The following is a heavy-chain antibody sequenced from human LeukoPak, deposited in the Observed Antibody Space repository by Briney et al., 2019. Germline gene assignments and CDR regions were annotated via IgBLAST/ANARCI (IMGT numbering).Heavy chain of an antibody. V-gene: IGHV1-18*01. Sequence: ASVKVSCKHSGYTFTSYGISWVRPAPGQGLEWMGWISAYNGNTNYAQKLQGRVTMTTDTSTSTAYMELRSLRADDTALYYWARVEVNAGTTNWFDPWGQGTLVTVSS. CDR1: GYTFTSYG. CDR3: ARVEVNAGTTNWFDP. CDR2: ISAYNGNT. D-gene: IGHD1-7*01. J-gene: IGHJ5*02.